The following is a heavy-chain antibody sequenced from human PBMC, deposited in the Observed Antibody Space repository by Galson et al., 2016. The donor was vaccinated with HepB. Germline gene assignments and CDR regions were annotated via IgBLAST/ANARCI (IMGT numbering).Heavy chain of an antibody. D-gene: IGHD3-22*01. CDR3: ARANSRIVVLITGQEGFDP. J-gene: IGHJ5*02. CDR2: ISHNGSDK. Sequence: SLRLSCAASGFTFSSYAMHWVRQAPGKGLEWVAVISHNGSDKYFADSVKGRITISRDNSKNTLDLQMNSLRAEDTAVYYCARANSRIVVLITGQEGFDPWGQGTLVTVSS. CDR1: GFTFSSYA. V-gene: IGHV3-30*04.